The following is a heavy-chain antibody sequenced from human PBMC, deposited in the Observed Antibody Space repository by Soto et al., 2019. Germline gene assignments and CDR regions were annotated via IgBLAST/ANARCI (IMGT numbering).Heavy chain of an antibody. CDR3: AKDNIGGYYYYGMDV. D-gene: IGHD3-16*01. CDR1: GFTFSSYG. V-gene: IGHV3-30*18. Sequence: QVQLVESGGGVVQPGRSLRLSCAASGFTFSSYGMHWVRQAPGKGLEWVAVISYDGSNKYYADSVKGRFTISRDNSKNTLYLQMNSLRAEDTAVYYCAKDNIGGYYYYGMDVWGQGTTVTVSS. J-gene: IGHJ6*02. CDR2: ISYDGSNK.